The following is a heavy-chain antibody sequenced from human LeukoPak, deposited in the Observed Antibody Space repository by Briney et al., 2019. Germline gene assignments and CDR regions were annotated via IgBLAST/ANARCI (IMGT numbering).Heavy chain of an antibody. CDR3: ARDGVAYSSGWYRFILDY. CDR1: GGSFSGYY. V-gene: IGHV4-34*01. D-gene: IGHD6-19*01. J-gene: IGHJ4*02. Sequence: SETLSLTCAVYGGSFSGYYWSWIRQPPGKGLEWIGEINHSGSTNYNPSLKSRVTISVDTSKNQFSLKLSSVTAADTAVYYCARDGVAYSSGWYRFILDYWGQGTLVTVSS. CDR2: INHSGST.